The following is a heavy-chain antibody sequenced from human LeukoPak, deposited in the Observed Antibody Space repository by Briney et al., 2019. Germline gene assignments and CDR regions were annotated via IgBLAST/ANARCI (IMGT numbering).Heavy chain of an antibody. D-gene: IGHD3-10*01. CDR3: ASIGFGDMDV. Sequence: KASETLSLTCAVSGGSISSGDYYWSWIRQPPGRGLEWIGYISYTGSAYYNPSLKSRVTISVDTSKNQFSLKLSSVTAADTAMYYCASIGFGDMDVWGKGTTVTVSS. J-gene: IGHJ6*03. CDR2: ISYTGSA. CDR1: GGSISSGDYY. V-gene: IGHV4-30-4*08.